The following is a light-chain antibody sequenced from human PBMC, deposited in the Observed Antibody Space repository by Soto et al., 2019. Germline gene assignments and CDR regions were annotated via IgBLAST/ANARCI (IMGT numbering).Light chain of an antibody. Sequence: ETVLTQSPGTLSLSPGERATLFCRASQSVTNNYLAWYQHKPGQAPRLLIYGASSRATGIPDRFSGSGSGTDFTLTISRLEPEDFPVYYCQQHGRSPPSWTFGQGTKVEIK. CDR1: QSVTNNY. CDR2: GAS. J-gene: IGKJ1*01. V-gene: IGKV3-20*01. CDR3: QQHGRSPPSWT.